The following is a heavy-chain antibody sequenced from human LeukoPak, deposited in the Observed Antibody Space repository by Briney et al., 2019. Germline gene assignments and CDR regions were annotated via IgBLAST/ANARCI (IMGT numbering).Heavy chain of an antibody. Sequence: SETLSLTCTVSGGSISSYYWSWIRQPPGKGLEWIGYIYYSGSTNYNPSLKSRVTISVDTSKNQFSLKLSSVAAADTAVYYCASGGFLEWLSTWGQGTLVTVSS. V-gene: IGHV4-59*01. CDR3: ASGGFLEWLST. J-gene: IGHJ5*02. CDR2: IYYSGST. D-gene: IGHD3-3*01. CDR1: GGSISSYY.